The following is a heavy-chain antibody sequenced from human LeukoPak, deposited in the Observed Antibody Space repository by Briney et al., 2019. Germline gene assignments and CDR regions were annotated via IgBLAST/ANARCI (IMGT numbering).Heavy chain of an antibody. CDR1: GGSISSYY. D-gene: IGHD1-26*01. J-gene: IGHJ4*02. V-gene: IGHV4-4*07. CDR2: ISSSGST. CDR3: AGGFAVGATRPLDY. Sequence: SETLSLTCTVSGGSISSYYWSWIRQPAGKGLEWIGRISSSGSTNYNPSLKSRVTMSVDTSKNQFSLNLSSVTAADTAVYYCAGGFAVGATRPLDYWGQGTLVTVSS.